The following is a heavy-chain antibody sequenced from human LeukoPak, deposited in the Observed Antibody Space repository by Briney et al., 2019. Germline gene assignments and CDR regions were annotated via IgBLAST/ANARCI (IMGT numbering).Heavy chain of an antibody. V-gene: IGHV3-23*01. Sequence: PGGPLRLSCAASGFSLSSKAMSWVRQAPGKGLEWVSAIINSGGSTYYADSVKGRFTISRDNSKNTLYLQMNSLRAEDTALYYCAKDIYGDYGGLDYWGQGTLVTVSS. D-gene: IGHD4-17*01. CDR1: GFSLSSKA. CDR2: IINSGGST. CDR3: AKDIYGDYGGLDY. J-gene: IGHJ4*02.